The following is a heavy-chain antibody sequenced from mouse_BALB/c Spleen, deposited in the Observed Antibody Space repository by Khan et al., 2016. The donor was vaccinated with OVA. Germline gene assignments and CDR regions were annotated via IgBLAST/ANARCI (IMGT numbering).Heavy chain of an antibody. J-gene: IGHJ2*01. CDR3: PDSILISFDY. V-gene: IGHV14-1*02. D-gene: IGHD2-13*01. CDR2: IDPDNGNT. CDR1: GFNIKDYY. Sequence: VQLQQSGTVLVRPGALVRLSCTASGFNIKDYYIHWVKQRPDQGLEWSGGIDPDNGNTMYDPNFQGKAHITADTSSNTAYLQLSSLTPEDTAVCYWPDSILISFDYWSQGTTLTVSS.